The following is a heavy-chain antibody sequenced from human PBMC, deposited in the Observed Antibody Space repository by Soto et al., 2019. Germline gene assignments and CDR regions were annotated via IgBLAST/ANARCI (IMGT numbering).Heavy chain of an antibody. J-gene: IGHJ4*02. D-gene: IGHD6-13*01. CDR2: IYPGDHET. V-gene: IGHV5-51*01. Sequence: GESLKISCQSSGYTFSNFWIGWVRQLPGKGLEWMGIIYPGDHETRYSPSFHGKVTISADRSINTACLQWNSLEASDTAFYFCARSPRSSPYFDYWGQGALVTVSS. CDR1: GYTFSNFW. CDR3: ARSPRSSPYFDY.